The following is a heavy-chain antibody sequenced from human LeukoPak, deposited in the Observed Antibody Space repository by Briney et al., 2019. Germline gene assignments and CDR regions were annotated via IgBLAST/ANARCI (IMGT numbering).Heavy chain of an antibody. CDR1: GFTFSSYA. CDR2: ISGSGGST. V-gene: IGHV3-23*01. Sequence: GGSLRLSCAASGFTFSSYAMSWVRQAPGKGLEWVSAISGSGGSTYYADSVKGRFTISSDNSKNTLYLQMNSLRAEDTAVYYCAKDPEQWLVQYYFDYWGQGTLVTVSS. J-gene: IGHJ4*02. D-gene: IGHD6-19*01. CDR3: AKDPEQWLVQYYFDY.